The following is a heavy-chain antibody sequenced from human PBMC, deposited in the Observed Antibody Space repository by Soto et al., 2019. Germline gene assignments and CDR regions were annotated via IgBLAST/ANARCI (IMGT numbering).Heavy chain of an antibody. Sequence: GGSLRLSCAASGFTFSTYSMNWVRQAPGKGLEWISYISSSGSSIYYADSVKGRFSISRDNAKNSLFLQMNSLRAEDTAVYYCSRDSAWYNLYYMDVWGKGTTVTVSS. V-gene: IGHV3-48*01. D-gene: IGHD6-19*01. CDR1: GFTFSTYS. CDR3: SRDSAWYNLYYMDV. CDR2: ISSSGSSI. J-gene: IGHJ6*03.